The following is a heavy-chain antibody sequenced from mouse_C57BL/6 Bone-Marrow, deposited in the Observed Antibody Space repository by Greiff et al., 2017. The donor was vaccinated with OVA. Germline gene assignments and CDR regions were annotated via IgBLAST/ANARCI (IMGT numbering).Heavy chain of an antibody. V-gene: IGHV1-64*01. CDR1: GYTFTSYW. D-gene: IGHD2-2*01. CDR3: ARGIYGYDEGLWYFDV. CDR2: IHPNSGST. Sequence: QVQLQQPGAELVKPGASVKLSCKASGYTFTSYWMHWVKQRPGQGLEWIGMIHPNSGSTNYNEKFKSKATLTVDKSSSTAYMQLSSLTSEDSAVYYCARGIYGYDEGLWYFDVWGTGTTVTVSS. J-gene: IGHJ1*03.